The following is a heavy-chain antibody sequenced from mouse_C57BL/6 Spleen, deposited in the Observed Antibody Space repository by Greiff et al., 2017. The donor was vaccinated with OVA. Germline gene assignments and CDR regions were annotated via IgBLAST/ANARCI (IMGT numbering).Heavy chain of an antibody. Sequence: EVQLQQSGPVLVKPGASVKMSCKASGYTFTDYYMNWVKQSHGKSLEWIGVINPYNGGTSYNQKFKGKATLTVDKSSSTAYMELNSLTSEDSVVYYCARGLGWYFDVWGTGTTVTVSS. CDR1: GYTFTDYY. V-gene: IGHV1-19*01. CDR2: INPYNGGT. J-gene: IGHJ1*03. D-gene: IGHD4-1*01. CDR3: ARGLGWYFDV.